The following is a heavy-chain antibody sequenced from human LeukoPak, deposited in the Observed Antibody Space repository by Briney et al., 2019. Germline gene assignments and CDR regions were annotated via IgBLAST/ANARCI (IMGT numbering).Heavy chain of an antibody. CDR1: GYTLTELS. Sequence: ASVKVSCTVSGYTLTELSMHWVRQAPGKGLEWMGGFDPEDGETIYAQKFQGRVTMTEDTSTDTAYMELSSMRSEDTAVYYCATGQGLETGGVIVPYFDYWGQGTLVTVSS. J-gene: IGHJ4*02. D-gene: IGHD3-16*02. CDR3: ATGQGLETGGVIVPYFDY. CDR2: FDPEDGET. V-gene: IGHV1-24*01.